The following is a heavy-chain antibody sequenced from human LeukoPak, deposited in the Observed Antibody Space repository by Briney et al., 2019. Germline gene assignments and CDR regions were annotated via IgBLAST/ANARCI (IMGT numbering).Heavy chain of an antibody. D-gene: IGHD5-24*01. CDR1: GGSFSGYY. J-gene: IGHJ4*02. CDR3: ARDGYNI. Sequence: PSETLSLTCAVYGGSFSGYYLSWIRQPPGKGLEWIGEINHSGSTNYNPSLKSRVTISVDTSKNQFSLKLSSVTAADTAVYYCARDGYNIWGQGTLVTVSS. V-gene: IGHV4-34*01. CDR2: INHSGST.